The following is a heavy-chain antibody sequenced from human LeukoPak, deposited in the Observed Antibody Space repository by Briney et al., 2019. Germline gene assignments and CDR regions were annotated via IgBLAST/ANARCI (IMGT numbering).Heavy chain of an antibody. V-gene: IGHV1-69*13. CDR3: ARDSTPYIVGATDY. CDR2: IIPIFGTA. J-gene: IGHJ4*02. Sequence: GASVKVPCKASGCTFSSYAISWVRQAPGQGLEWMGGIIPIFGTANYAQKFQGRVTITADESTSTAYMELSSLRSEDTAVYYCARDSTPYIVGATDYWGQGTLVTVSS. CDR1: GCTFSSYA. D-gene: IGHD1-26*01.